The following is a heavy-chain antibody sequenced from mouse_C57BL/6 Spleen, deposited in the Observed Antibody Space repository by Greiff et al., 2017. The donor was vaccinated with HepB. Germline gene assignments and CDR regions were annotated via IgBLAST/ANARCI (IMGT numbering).Heavy chain of an antibody. CDR3: ARSFTTVVATDY. Sequence: QVQLQQSGAELVKPGASVKLSCKASGYTFTSYWMHWVKQRPGQGLEWIGMIHPNSGSTNYNEKFKSKATLTVDKSSSTAYMQLSSLTSEDSAVYYCARSFTTVVATDYWGQGTTLTVSS. J-gene: IGHJ2*01. D-gene: IGHD1-1*01. CDR2: IHPNSGST. CDR1: GYTFTSYW. V-gene: IGHV1-64*01.